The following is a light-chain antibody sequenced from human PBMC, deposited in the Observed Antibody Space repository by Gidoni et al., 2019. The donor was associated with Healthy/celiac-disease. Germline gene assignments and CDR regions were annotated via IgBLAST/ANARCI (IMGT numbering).Light chain of an antibody. J-gene: IGKJ1*01. V-gene: IGKV1-5*03. CDR2: TAS. Sequence: DIQMTQPPSTLSASVGDRVTITCRASQSISSWLAWYQQKPGNAPKLLIYTASSLESGVPSRFSGSGSGTEFTLTISSLQPDDFATYYCQQYNSYSRTFGQGTKVEIK. CDR3: QQYNSYSRT. CDR1: QSISSW.